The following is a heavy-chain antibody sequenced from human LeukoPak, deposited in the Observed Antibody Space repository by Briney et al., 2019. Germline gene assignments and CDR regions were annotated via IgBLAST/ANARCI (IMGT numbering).Heavy chain of an antibody. CDR2: SRNKAKSYTT. D-gene: IGHD2-21*01. Sequence: SGRSLRLSCAASGFTFSDYTMQWVRQAPGKGLEWVGRSRNKAKSYTTEYAASVKGRFTISRDDSKNSLYLQMNSLETEDTAVYYCVRVVSFCGSDYRDYWGQGTLVTVSS. J-gene: IGHJ4*02. CDR1: GFTFSDYT. V-gene: IGHV3-72*01. CDR3: VRVVSFCGSDYRDY.